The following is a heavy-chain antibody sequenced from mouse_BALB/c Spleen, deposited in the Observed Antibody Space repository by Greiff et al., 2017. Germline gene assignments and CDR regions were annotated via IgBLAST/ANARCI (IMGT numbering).Heavy chain of an antibody. CDR1: GFTFSSYG. CDR2: INSNGGST. Sequence: EVMLVESGGGLVQPGGSLKLSCAASGFTFSSYGMSWVRQTPDKRLELVATINSNGGSTYYPDSVKGRFTISRDNAKNTLYLQMSSLKSEDTAMYYCARGYGPYAMDYWGQGTSVTVAS. CDR3: ARGYGPYAMDY. D-gene: IGHD2-10*02. V-gene: IGHV5-6-3*01. J-gene: IGHJ4*01.